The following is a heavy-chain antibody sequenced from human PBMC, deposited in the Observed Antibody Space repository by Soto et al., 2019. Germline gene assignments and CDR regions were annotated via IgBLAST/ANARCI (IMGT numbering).Heavy chain of an antibody. CDR3: AKDRATTTAFDY. J-gene: IGHJ4*02. CDR2: ITGNGRST. Sequence: GALRLSCAASGFTFSRVGMSWVRQAPGKGLEWVSLITGNGRSTYYADSVKGRFTISRDNTKNTLFLQMNSLRAEDTAVYYCAKDRATTTAFDYWGQGALVTVSS. V-gene: IGHV3-23*01. D-gene: IGHD1-1*01. CDR1: GFTFSRVG.